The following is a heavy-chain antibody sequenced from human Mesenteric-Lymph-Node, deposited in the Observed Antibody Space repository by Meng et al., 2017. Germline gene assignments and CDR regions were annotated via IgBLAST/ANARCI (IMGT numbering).Heavy chain of an antibody. CDR2: TSHSGST. V-gene: IGHV4-31*09. J-gene: IGHJ4*02. D-gene: IGHD3-22*01. Sequence: QVQLQEPGPGLVKPSQTLSLTCTVSGGSIGSGGYYWSWIRQHPGKGLEWIGETSHSGSTNYSPSLKSRVTISLDKSKNQLSLKLNSVTAADTAVYYCASSDYYRSDYWGQGTLVTVSS. CDR3: ASSDYYRSDY. CDR1: GGSIGSGGYY.